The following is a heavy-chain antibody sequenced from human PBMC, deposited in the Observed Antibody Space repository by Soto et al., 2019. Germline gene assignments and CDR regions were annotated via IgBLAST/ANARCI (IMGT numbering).Heavy chain of an antibody. V-gene: IGHV1-18*01. CDR2: ISLYSDGT. CDR1: GYTFSNYG. J-gene: IGHJ5*02. Sequence: QVQLVQSGGEVKRPGASVKVSCKTSGYTFSNYGITWVRQAPGQPLEWLGWISLYSDGTNYAQKLQGRVSMTTDTSTTTAYMELRSLGSDDTAVYYCARVVPGAEAWFGPWGQGTLVTVSS. CDR3: ARVVPGAEAWFGP.